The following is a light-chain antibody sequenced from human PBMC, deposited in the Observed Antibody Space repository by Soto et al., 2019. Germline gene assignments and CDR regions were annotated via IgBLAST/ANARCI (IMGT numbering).Light chain of an antibody. Sequence: EIVLTQSPATLSLSPGERATLSCRASQSVSSYLAWYQQKPGQAPRLLIYDASNRATGIPARFSGSGSGTDFTLTISSLEPEDFAVYYCQQRSIWLTFGRGTKVDIK. CDR2: DAS. CDR1: QSVSSY. J-gene: IGKJ4*01. V-gene: IGKV3-11*01. CDR3: QQRSIWLT.